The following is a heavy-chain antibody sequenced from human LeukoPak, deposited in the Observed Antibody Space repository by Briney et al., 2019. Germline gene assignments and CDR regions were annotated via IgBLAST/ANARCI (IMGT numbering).Heavy chain of an antibody. CDR2: INSDASST. J-gene: IGHJ3*02. Sequence: PGGSLRLSCAASGFTFSSYWMPWVRQAPGKGLVWVSRINSDASSTIYADSVKGRFTISRDNAKNMLYLKMNSLRAEDTAVYYCARGQHYYDKSVAFDIWGQGTMVTVSS. CDR1: GFTFSSYW. V-gene: IGHV3-74*01. D-gene: IGHD3-22*01. CDR3: ARGQHYYDKSVAFDI.